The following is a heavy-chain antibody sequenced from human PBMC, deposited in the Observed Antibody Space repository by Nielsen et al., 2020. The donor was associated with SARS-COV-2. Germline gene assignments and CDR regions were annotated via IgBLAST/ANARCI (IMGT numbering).Heavy chain of an antibody. D-gene: IGHD2-15*01. Sequence: GESLKISCAASGFTFSSYAMSWVRQAPGKGLEWVSAISGSGGSTYYADSVKGRFTISGDNSKNTLYLQMNSLRAEDTAVYYCAKGGSDIVVVVAADYWGQGTLVTVSS. CDR1: GFTFSSYA. CDR2: ISGSGGST. J-gene: IGHJ4*02. V-gene: IGHV3-23*01. CDR3: AKGGSDIVVVVAADY.